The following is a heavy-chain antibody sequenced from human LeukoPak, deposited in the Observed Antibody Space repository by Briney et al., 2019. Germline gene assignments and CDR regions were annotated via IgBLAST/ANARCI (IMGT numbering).Heavy chain of an antibody. D-gene: IGHD6-13*01. V-gene: IGHV3-23*01. CDR3: AKERRIGYSSSWYYFDY. CDR1: GFTFSSYA. Sequence: GGSLRLSCAASGFTFSSYAMGWVRQAPGKGLEWVSALSGSGGNTYYADSVKGRFTISRDNSKNTLYLQMNSLRAEDTAVYYCAKERRIGYSSSWYYFDYWGQGTLVTVSS. CDR2: LSGSGGNT. J-gene: IGHJ4*02.